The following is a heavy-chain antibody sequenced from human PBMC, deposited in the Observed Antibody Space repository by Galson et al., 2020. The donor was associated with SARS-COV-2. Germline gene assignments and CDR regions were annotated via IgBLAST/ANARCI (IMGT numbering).Heavy chain of an antibody. J-gene: IGHJ4*02. CDR1: RLTFTCYG. V-gene: IGHV3-30*18. CDR3: AKDLQIWSHDYFFGY. Sequence: KSLKISCAASRLTFTCYGMHWVRHAPGKALAWVTSISYDGSNKYYADSVKGRITIARDNSNSTLYQQMDSLRADDTAVYFRAKDLQIWSHDYFFGYWGQGTLVTVSS. CDR2: ISYDGSNK. D-gene: IGHD5-18*01.